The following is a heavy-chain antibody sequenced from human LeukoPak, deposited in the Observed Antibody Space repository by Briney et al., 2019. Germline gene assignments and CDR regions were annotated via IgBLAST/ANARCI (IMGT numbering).Heavy chain of an antibody. Sequence: GGSLRLSCTASGFSFSSYAMSWVRQAPGVGLEWVSAIDGGGGSTWHADSVKGRFTISRDNSKNTLYMQMNSLRDEDTAVYYCAKDFYDNSGSRYDYWGQGTLVTVSS. CDR3: AKDFYDNSGSRYDY. V-gene: IGHV3-23*01. D-gene: IGHD3-22*01. CDR2: IDGGGGST. CDR1: GFSFSSYA. J-gene: IGHJ4*02.